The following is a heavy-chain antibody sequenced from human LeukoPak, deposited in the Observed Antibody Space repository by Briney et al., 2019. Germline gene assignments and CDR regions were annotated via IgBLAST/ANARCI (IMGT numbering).Heavy chain of an antibody. CDR1: GFTFSTYS. CDR3: ARDSIDYSWGFDP. CDR2: ISYDGNNK. D-gene: IGHD4-11*01. J-gene: IGHJ5*02. Sequence: PGGSLRLSCAASGFTFSTYSMHWVRQAPGKGLEWVVVISYDGNNKYYADSVKGRFTISSDNSKNTVYLQMNSLRPEDTAVYYCARDSIDYSWGFDPWGQGTLVTVSS. V-gene: IGHV3-30-3*01.